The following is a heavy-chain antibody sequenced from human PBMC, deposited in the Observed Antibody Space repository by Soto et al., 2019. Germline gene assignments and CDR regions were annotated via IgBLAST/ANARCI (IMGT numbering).Heavy chain of an antibody. CDR2: IYYSGST. D-gene: IGHD2-15*01. CDR1: GGSISSSSYC. CDR3: ARHQLVVVVAATPGWFDP. V-gene: IGHV4-39*01. J-gene: IGHJ5*02. Sequence: PLETMSLRYTVAGGSISSSSYCWGWILQPPGKGLEWIGSIYYSGSTYYNPSLKSRVTISVDTSKNQFSLKLSSVTAADTAVYYCARHQLVVVVAATPGWFDPWGQGTLVTVSS.